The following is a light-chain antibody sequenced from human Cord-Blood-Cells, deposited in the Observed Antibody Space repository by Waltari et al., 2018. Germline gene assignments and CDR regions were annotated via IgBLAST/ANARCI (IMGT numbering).Light chain of an antibody. CDR2: SNN. J-gene: IGLJ1*01. CDR3: AAWDDSLNGYV. CDR1: SSNMGSNT. V-gene: IGLV1-44*01. Sequence: QSVLTQPPSASGTRGQRVTISCSGSSSNMGSNTVNWYQQLPGTAPKPLSYSNNQRPSGFPDRFSGSKSGTSASLAISGLQSEDEADYYCAAWDDSLNGYVFGTGTKVTVL.